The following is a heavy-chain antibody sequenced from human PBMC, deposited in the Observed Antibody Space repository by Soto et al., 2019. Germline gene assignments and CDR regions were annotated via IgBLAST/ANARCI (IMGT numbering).Heavy chain of an antibody. CDR2: ISPKSGGT. V-gene: IGHV1-2*02. CDR3: ARPPGYVSDWYYFDL. CDR1: GYTFTDYY. D-gene: IGHD3-9*01. Sequence: QVQLVQSGAEVKKPGASVKVSCEASGYTFTDYYMHWVRQAPGQGFEWMGRISPKSGGTNYAQKCQGRVTMTWDTSLNTAYMELSSLMFEDTAVYYCARPPGYVSDWYYFDLWGQGTRVTVSS. J-gene: IGHJ4*02.